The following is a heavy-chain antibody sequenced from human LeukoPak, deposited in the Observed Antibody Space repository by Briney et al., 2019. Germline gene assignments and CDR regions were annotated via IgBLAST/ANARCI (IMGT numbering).Heavy chain of an antibody. CDR2: IYSGGST. Sequence: GGSLRLSCAASGFTVRSNYMIWVRQAPGKGLECVSVIYSGGSTYYADSVKGRFTLSRDNSKNTLYLQMNSVRAEDTAVYYCARVIGDYDSSGFFDYWGQGTLVTVSS. V-gene: IGHV3-53*01. D-gene: IGHD3-22*01. J-gene: IGHJ4*02. CDR1: GFTVRSNY. CDR3: ARVIGDYDSSGFFDY.